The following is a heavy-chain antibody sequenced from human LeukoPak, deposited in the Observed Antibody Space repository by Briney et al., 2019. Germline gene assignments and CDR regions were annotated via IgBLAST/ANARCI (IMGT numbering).Heavy chain of an antibody. Sequence: SQTLSLTCAISGDSVSGSPAVWNWLRQSPSRGLEWLGRAYYRSKWYIDYAVSVKGRITITPDTSKNQFSLQLNSVTPEDTAVYYCARGAVRGGTNFDYWGQGTLVTVYS. CDR3: ARGAVRGGTNFDY. CDR1: GDSVSGSPAV. J-gene: IGHJ4*02. V-gene: IGHV6-1*01. D-gene: IGHD3-10*01. CDR2: AYYRSKWYI.